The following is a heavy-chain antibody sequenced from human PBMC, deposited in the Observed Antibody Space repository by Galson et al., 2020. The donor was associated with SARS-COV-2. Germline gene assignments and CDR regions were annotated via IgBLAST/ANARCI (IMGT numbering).Heavy chain of an antibody. CDR3: AKDPCIVAMVFAWDFDY. V-gene: IGHV3-30*18. Sequence: GGSLRLSCAASGLTFNSYGMHWVRQTPGKGLEWVAAISSDGSNKYYADSVKGRFTISRDNSKNTLYLQMNSLRAEDTAVYYCAKDPCIVAMVFAWDFDYWRQVTLVTVSS. CDR2: ISSDGSNK. CDR1: GLTFNSYG. J-gene: IGHJ4*02. D-gene: IGHD5-18*01.